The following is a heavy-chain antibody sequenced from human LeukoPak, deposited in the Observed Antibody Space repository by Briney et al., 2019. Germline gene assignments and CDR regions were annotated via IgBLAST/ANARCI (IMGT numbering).Heavy chain of an antibody. Sequence: PGGSLRLSCAASGFPFSDSWMHWVRQTPGKALVWVARINGDGSSTHYADFVEGRFTISRDNAKNTLYLQMNSLRAEDTAVYYCAELGITMIGGVWGKGTTVTISS. V-gene: IGHV3-74*01. J-gene: IGHJ6*04. CDR3: AELGITMIGGV. CDR1: GFPFSDSW. D-gene: IGHD3-10*02. CDR2: INGDGSST.